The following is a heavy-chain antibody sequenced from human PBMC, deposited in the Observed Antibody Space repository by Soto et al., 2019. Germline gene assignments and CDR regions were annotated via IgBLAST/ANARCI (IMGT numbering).Heavy chain of an antibody. CDR2: IYYSGSA. J-gene: IGHJ5*02. CDR1: GGSISSGDYY. Sequence: SETLSLTCTISGGSISSGDYYLSWIRQPPGKGLEWIGYIYYSGSAYYNPSLKSRVTISVDTSKNQFSLKLSSVTAADTAVYYCARDRGSGSFGWFDPWGQGTLVTVSS. D-gene: IGHD3-10*01. V-gene: IGHV4-30-4*01. CDR3: ARDRGSGSFGWFDP.